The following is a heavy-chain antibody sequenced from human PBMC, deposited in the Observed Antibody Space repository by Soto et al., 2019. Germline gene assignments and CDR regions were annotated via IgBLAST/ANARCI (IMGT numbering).Heavy chain of an antibody. D-gene: IGHD3-10*01. J-gene: IGHJ4*02. CDR2: IYYTEKT. V-gene: IGHV4-39*01. CDR3: ARPGNYGSGSYLYYLDY. CDR1: GGSVSSNSYS. Sequence: SETLSLTCTVSGGSVSSNSYSWGWIRQSPGKGLEWIASIYYTEKTYYNPSLKSRDTISVDTSKNQFSLKLSSVTAADTAVYYCARPGNYGSGSYLYYLDYWGQGTLVTVSS.